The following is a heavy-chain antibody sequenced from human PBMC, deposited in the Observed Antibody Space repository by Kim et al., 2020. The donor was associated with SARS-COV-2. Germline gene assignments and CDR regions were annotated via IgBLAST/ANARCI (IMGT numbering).Heavy chain of an antibody. Sequence: QKLQGRVTITRDTSASTAYMGLSSLRSEDTAVYYCAREPNYDFWSGYFDPWGQGTLVTVSS. V-gene: IGHV1-3*01. J-gene: IGHJ5*02. D-gene: IGHD3-3*01. CDR3: AREPNYDFWSGYFDP.